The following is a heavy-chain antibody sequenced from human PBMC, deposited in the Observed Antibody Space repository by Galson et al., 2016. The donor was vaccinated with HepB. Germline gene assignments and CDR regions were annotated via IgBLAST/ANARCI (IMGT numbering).Heavy chain of an antibody. D-gene: IGHD3-22*01. J-gene: IGHJ4*02. CDR2: IYWDDDR. Sequence: PALVKPTQTLTVTCTFSGFSLSSSGVGVAWIRQSPGKALEWLAVIYWDDDRRYRPSLKSRLTITKETSRNQVVLSMANLDPVDTGTYYCAHTDYYASGGFDSWGQGTLVTVSS. V-gene: IGHV2-5*02. CDR3: AHTDYYASGGFDS. CDR1: GFSLSSSGVG.